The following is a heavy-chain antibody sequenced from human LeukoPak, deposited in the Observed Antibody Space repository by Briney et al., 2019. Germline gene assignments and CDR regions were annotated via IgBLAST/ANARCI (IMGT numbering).Heavy chain of an antibody. J-gene: IGHJ4*02. V-gene: IGHV4-39*07. CDR3: ARGPLIDY. CDR1: GGSISTTGYY. CDR2: IYYSGST. Sequence: PSETLSLTCTVSGGSISTTGYYWGWIRQPPGKGLEWIGNIYYSGSTYYNPSLNSRLTISVDTSKNQFSLKLSSVTAADTAVYYCARGPLIDYWGQGTLVTVSS.